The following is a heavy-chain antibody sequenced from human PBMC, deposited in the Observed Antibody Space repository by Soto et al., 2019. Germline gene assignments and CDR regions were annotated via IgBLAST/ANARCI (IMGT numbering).Heavy chain of an antibody. CDR3: AKAWYSSRPQYYFDY. Sequence: GGSLRLSCAASGFTFGSYAMSWVRQAPGKGLEWVSAISGSGGSTYYADSVKGRFTISRDNSKNTLYLQMNSLRAEDTAVYYCAKAWYSSRPQYYFDYWGQGTLVTVSS. V-gene: IGHV3-23*01. D-gene: IGHD6-13*01. J-gene: IGHJ4*02. CDR2: ISGSGGST. CDR1: GFTFGSYA.